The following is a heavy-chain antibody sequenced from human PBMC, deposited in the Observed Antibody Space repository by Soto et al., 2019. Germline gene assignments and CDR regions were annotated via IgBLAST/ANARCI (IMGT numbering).Heavy chain of an antibody. CDR1: GFTFDDYA. CDR3: AKDKEYQLLYWFDP. D-gene: IGHD2-2*01. CDR2: ISWNSGSI. J-gene: IGHJ5*02. V-gene: IGHV3-9*01. Sequence: GGSLRLSCAASGFTFDDYAMHWVRQAPGKGLEWVSGISWNSGSIGYADSVKGRFTISRDNAKNSLYLQMNSLRAEDTALYYCAKDKEYQLLYWFDPWGQGTLVTVSS.